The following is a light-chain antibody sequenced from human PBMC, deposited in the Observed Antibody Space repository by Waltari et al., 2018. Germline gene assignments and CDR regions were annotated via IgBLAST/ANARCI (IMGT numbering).Light chain of an antibody. CDR3: NSYTSSDTPYV. CDR2: DVS. V-gene: IGLV2-14*03. CDR1: RSDVGGNNF. Sequence: QSALAQPDSVSGSPGQSITISCTGTRSDVGGNNFVSWYQQHPGKAPKLIIFDVSHRPSGVSNRFSASKSGNTASLTISGLQAEDEADYYCNSYTSSDTPYVFGTGTKVIVL. J-gene: IGLJ1*01.